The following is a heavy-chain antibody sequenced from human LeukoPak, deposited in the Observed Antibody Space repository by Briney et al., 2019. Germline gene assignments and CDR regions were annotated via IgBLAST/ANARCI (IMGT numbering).Heavy chain of an antibody. J-gene: IGHJ5*02. CDR1: EFTFSSYW. CDR2: IRYDGSNK. V-gene: IGHV3-30*02. CDR3: AKVQGYYYDSSGYYYNWFDP. Sequence: PGGSLRLSCAASEFTFSSYWMSWVRQAPGKGLEWVAFIRYDGSNKYYADSVKGRFTISRDNSKNTLYLQMNSLRAEDTAVYYCAKVQGYYYDSSGYYYNWFDPWGQGTLVTVSS. D-gene: IGHD3-22*01.